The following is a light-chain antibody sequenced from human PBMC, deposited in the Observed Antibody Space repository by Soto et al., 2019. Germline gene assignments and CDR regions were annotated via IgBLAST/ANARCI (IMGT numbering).Light chain of an antibody. V-gene: IGKV1-39*01. CDR2: AAS. CDR3: QQSYSILT. CDR1: QSISSY. J-gene: IGKJ1*01. Sequence: DIQMTQSPSSLSASVGDRVTITCRASQSISSYLNWYQQKPGKAPKLLIYAASSLKSGVTSRFSGSESGTDFTLTINSLQPEDFATYYCQQSYSILTFDQRITVDIK.